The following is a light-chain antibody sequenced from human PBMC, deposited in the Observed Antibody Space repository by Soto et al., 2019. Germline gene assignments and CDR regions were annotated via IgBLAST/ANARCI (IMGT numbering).Light chain of an antibody. J-gene: IGKJ2*01. CDR2: GAS. Sequence: DIQMTQSPSSVSASVGDRVTITCRASQAINSWLAWYQQKPGKAPKLLNYGASSLQSGVPSRFSGSESGTDFTLAISSLQPEDFATYYCQQANSFPYTFGQGTKLEIK. V-gene: IGKV1D-12*01. CDR1: QAINSW. CDR3: QQANSFPYT.